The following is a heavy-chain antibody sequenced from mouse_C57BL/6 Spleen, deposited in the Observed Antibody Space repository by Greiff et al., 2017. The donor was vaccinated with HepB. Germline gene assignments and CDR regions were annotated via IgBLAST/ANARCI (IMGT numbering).Heavy chain of an antibody. V-gene: IGHV14-1*01. D-gene: IGHD1-1*01. CDR2: IDPEDGDT. J-gene: IGHJ4*01. CDR1: GFNIKDYY. CDR3: TTPRITTVVEEDAMDY. Sequence: VHVKQSGAELVRPGASVKLSCTASGFNIKDYYMHWVKQRPEQGLEWIGRIDPEDGDTEYAPKFQGKATMTADTSSNTAYLQLSSLTSEDTAVYYCTTPRITTVVEEDAMDYWGQGTSVTVSS.